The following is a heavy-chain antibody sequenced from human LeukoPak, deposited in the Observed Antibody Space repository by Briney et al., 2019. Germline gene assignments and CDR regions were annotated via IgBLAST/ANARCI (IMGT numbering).Heavy chain of an antibody. V-gene: IGHV3-21*01. J-gene: IGHJ6*02. D-gene: IGHD2-8*01. Sequence: GGSLRLSCAASGFTFSSYSMNWVRQAPGKGLEWVSSISSSSSYIYYADSVKGRFTISRDNAKNSLYLQMNSLRAEDTAVYYCARDYCTNGVCFDYYYGMDVWGQGTTVTVSS. CDR3: ARDYCTNGVCFDYYYGMDV. CDR1: GFTFSSYS. CDR2: ISSSSSYI.